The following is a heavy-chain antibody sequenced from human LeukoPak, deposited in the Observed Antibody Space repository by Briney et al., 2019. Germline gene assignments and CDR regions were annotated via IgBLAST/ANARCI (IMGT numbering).Heavy chain of an antibody. Sequence: PSETLSLTCAVYGGSFSGYYWSWIRQPPGKGLEWIGEINHSGSTNYNPSLKSRVTISVDTSKNQFSLKMSSVTAADTAAYFCARGGPPGYYYDYYMDVWGKGTTVTISS. CDR2: INHSGST. CDR3: ARGGPPGYYYDYYMDV. CDR1: GGSFSGYY. J-gene: IGHJ6*03. V-gene: IGHV4-34*01.